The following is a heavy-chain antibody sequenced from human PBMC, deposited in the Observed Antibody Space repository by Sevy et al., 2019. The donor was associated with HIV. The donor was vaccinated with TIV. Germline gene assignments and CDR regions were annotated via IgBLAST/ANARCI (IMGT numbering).Heavy chain of an antibody. Sequence: GESLKISCKASGYTVAGHYIHWVRQAPGQGFEWMGRINPNSGGTNYTQVSQGRVTLTWDTSVSTAYMELTRLRSDDSAVYYCTRGPYSNSWFYFDYWGQGTLVTVSS. D-gene: IGHD6-13*01. J-gene: IGHJ4*02. CDR3: TRGPYSNSWFYFDY. CDR2: INPNSGGT. V-gene: IGHV1-2*06. CDR1: GYTVAGHY.